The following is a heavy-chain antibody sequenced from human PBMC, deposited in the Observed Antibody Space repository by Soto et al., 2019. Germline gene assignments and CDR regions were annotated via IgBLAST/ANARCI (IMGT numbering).Heavy chain of an antibody. CDR1: GGSVSSYY. Sequence: SETLSLTCTASGGSVSSYYWSWIRQPPGKGLDWIGYIFYSGSTNYNPSLKSRVTISVDTSKNQFSLKLSSVTAADTAVYYCARDSHYAMDVWGQGTTVTVSS. CDR3: ARDSHYAMDV. V-gene: IGHV4-59*02. CDR2: IFYSGST. J-gene: IGHJ6*02.